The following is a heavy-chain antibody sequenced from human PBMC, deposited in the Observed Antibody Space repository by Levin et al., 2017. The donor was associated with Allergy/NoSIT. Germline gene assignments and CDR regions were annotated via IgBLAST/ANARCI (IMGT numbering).Heavy chain of an antibody. D-gene: IGHD1-1*01. CDR2: IIPIFGTA. J-gene: IGHJ6*02. CDR3: ARGTAPVGHNYYYYGMDG. V-gene: IGHV1-69*13. CDR1: GGTFSSYA. Sequence: SVKVSCKASGGTFSSYAISWVRQAPGQGLEWMGGIIPIFGTANYAQKFQGRVTITADESTSTAYMELSSLRSEDTAVYYCARGTAPVGHNYYYYGMDGWGQGTTVTVSS.